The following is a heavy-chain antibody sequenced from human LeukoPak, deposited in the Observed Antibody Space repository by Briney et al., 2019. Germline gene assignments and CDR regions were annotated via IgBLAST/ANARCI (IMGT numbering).Heavy chain of an antibody. J-gene: IGHJ6*02. D-gene: IGHD2-15*01. Sequence: PGGSLRLSCAASGFTFSSYAMHWVRQAPGKGLEWVAVISYDGSNKYYADSVKGRFTISRDNSKNTLYLQMNSLRAEDTAVYYCARDRMLLGYCSGGSCCAGVNYYGMDVWGQGTTVTVSS. V-gene: IGHV3-30*04. CDR2: ISYDGSNK. CDR1: GFTFSSYA. CDR3: ARDRMLLGYCSGGSCCAGVNYYGMDV.